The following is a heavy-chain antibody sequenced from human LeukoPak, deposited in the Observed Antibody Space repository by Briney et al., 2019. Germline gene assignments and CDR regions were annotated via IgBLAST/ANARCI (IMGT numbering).Heavy chain of an antibody. CDR2: ISSSSSSYI. V-gene: IGHV3-21*01. J-gene: IGHJ4*02. Sequence: PGGSLRLSCAASGFTFDDYAMHWVRQAPGKGLEWVSSISSSSSSYIYYADSVKGRFTISRDNAKNSLYLQMNSLRAEDTAVYYCARDGDYYDSSGYPRDYWGQGTLVTVSS. D-gene: IGHD3-22*01. CDR1: GFTFDDYA. CDR3: ARDGDYYDSSGYPRDY.